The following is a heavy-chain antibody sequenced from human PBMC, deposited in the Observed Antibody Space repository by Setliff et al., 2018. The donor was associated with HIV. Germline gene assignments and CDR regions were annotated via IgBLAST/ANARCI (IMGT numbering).Heavy chain of an antibody. V-gene: IGHV1-18*01. CDR3: ARDEGSGWPLDY. CDR1: GYTFTSYD. J-gene: IGHJ4*02. CDR2: ISAYNGYT. Sequence: RASVKVSCKASGYTFTSYDISWVRQAPGQGLEWMGWISAYNGYTNYAQKLQGRVTITADKSTSTAYMQLSSLRSEDTAVYYCARDEGSGWPLDYWGQGTLVTVSS. D-gene: IGHD6-19*01.